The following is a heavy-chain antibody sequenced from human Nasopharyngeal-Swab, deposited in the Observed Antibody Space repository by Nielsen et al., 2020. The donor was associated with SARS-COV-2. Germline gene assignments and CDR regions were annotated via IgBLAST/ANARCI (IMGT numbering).Heavy chain of an antibody. V-gene: IGHV4-34*01. Sequence: WIRQPPGKGLEWIGEINHSGSTNYNPSLKSRVTISVDTSKNQFSLKLSSVTAADTAVYHCARGIVRIAARPRGNWFDPWGQGTLVTVSS. CDR3: ARGIVRIAARPRGNWFDP. D-gene: IGHD6-6*01. J-gene: IGHJ5*02. CDR2: INHSGST.